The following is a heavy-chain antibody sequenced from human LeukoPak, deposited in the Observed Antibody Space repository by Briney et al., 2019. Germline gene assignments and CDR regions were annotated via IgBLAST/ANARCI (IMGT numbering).Heavy chain of an antibody. D-gene: IGHD3-10*02. Sequence: GGSLRLSCAASGFTFSSYEMNWVRQAPGKGLEGVSYISSSGSTIYYADSVKGRFTVSRDNAKNSLYLQMNSLRAEDTAVYYCAELGITMIGGVWGKGTTVTISS. J-gene: IGHJ6*04. CDR1: GFTFSSYE. CDR3: AELGITMIGGV. CDR2: ISSSGSTI. V-gene: IGHV3-48*03.